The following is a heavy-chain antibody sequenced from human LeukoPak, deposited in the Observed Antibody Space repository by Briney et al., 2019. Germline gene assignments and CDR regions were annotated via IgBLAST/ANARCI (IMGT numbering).Heavy chain of an antibody. CDR2: MYYTWRT. V-gene: IGHV4-39*01. Sequence: PSETLSLTCTVSGVSISSITYYWGWLRQPPGKGLEWIGRMYYTWRTYYNPSLKSRVTISVDTSKNQFSLRLRSVTAADTAVYYCARQGGSYIWFDSWGQGTLVTVSS. D-gene: IGHD2-15*01. CDR3: ARQGGSYIWFDS. J-gene: IGHJ5*01. CDR1: GVSISSITYY.